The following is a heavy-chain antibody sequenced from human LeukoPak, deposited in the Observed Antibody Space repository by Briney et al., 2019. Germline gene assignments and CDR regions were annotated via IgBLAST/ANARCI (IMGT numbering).Heavy chain of an antibody. CDR3: TELDCNSTNCHDY. D-gene: IGHD2-2*01. J-gene: IGHJ4*02. Sequence: PGGSLRLSCVASGFTFSNYNMNWVRQAPGKGLEWVSYISRSSSTRYYADSVKGRFTISRDNAKNSLYLQMNSPRAEDTAVYYCTELDCNSTNCHDYWGQGTLVTVSS. V-gene: IGHV3-48*04. CDR1: GFTFSNYN. CDR2: ISRSSSTR.